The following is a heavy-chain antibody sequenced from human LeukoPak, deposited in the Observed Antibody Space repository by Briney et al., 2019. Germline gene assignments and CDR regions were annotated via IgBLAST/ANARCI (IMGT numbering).Heavy chain of an antibody. CDR2: IKQDGSEK. Sequence: GGSLRLSCAASGLTFGDTWMNWVRQVPGQGLEWVANIKQDGSEKFYVASVKGRFTISRDNGKSSLYLQMNSLRAEDTALYYCATSYDMGWLIGYWGQGTLVTVSS. J-gene: IGHJ4*02. D-gene: IGHD3/OR15-3a*01. CDR3: ATSYDMGWLIGY. CDR1: GLTFGDTW. V-gene: IGHV3-7*03.